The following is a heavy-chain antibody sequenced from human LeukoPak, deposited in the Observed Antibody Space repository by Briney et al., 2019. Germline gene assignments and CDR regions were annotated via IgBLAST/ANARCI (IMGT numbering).Heavy chain of an antibody. CDR1: GFTFSSYA. CDR3: ANGLYDSSGYYFSPFPYAFDI. J-gene: IGHJ3*02. V-gene: IGHV3-23*01. CDR2: ISGSGDST. Sequence: GGSLRLSCAASGFTFSSYAMSWVRQAPGKGLEWVSAISGSGDSTYYADSVKGRFTISRDNSKNTLYLQMNSLRAEDTAVYYCANGLYDSSGYYFSPFPYAFDIWGQGTMVTVSS. D-gene: IGHD3-22*01.